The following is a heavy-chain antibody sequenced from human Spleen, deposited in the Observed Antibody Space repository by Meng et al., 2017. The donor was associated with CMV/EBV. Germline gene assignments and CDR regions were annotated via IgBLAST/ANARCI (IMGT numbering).Heavy chain of an antibody. J-gene: IGHJ1*01. CDR3: AKSLSPQYFQD. CDR2: IRYDGSNK. V-gene: IGHV3-30*02. D-gene: IGHD2/OR15-2a*01. CDR1: GFTFSSYG. Sequence: GESLKISCAASGFTFSSYGMHGVRQAPGKGLEWVAFIRYDGSNKYYADSVKGRFTISRDNSRNTLYLQMNSLTAEDTAVYYCAKSLSPQYFQDWGRGNLVTVSS.